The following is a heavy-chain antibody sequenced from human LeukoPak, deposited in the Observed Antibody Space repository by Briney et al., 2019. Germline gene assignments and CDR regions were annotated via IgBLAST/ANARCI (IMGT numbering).Heavy chain of an antibody. J-gene: IGHJ4*02. CDR1: GFTVSSNY. Sequence: PGGSLRLSCAASGFTVSSNYMSWVRQAPGKGLEWVSVIYSGGSTYYADSVKGRFTISRDNSKNTLYLQMNSPRAEDTAVYYCARVLREYYYDSSGYFDYWGQGTLVTVSS. CDR3: ARVLREYYYDSSGYFDY. V-gene: IGHV3-53*01. CDR2: IYSGGST. D-gene: IGHD3-22*01.